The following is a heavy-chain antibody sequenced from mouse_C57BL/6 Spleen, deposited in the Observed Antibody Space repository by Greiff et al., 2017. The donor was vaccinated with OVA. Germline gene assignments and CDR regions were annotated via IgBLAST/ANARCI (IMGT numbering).Heavy chain of an antibody. CDR2: INPNNGGT. CDR3: AIYYYGSSYVYYAMDY. D-gene: IGHD1-1*01. CDR1: GYTFTDYY. V-gene: IGHV1-26*01. J-gene: IGHJ4*01. Sequence: EVQLQQSGPELVKPGASVKISCKASGYTFTDYYMNWVKQSHGKSLEWIGDINPNNGGTSYTQKFKDKATLTVDKSSSTAYMELRSLTSEDSSVYYCAIYYYGSSYVYYAMDYWGQGTSVTVSS.